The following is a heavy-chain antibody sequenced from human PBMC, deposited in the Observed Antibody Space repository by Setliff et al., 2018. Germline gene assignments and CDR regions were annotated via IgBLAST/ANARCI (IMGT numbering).Heavy chain of an antibody. CDR1: GFTFSSYS. J-gene: IGHJ4*02. CDR3: VRSHRNSGYDDFFDV. D-gene: IGHD5-12*01. CDR2: IKQDGSET. V-gene: IGHV3-7*01. Sequence: LRLSCAASGFTFSSYSMNWVRQAPGKGLEWVANIKQDGSETFYVDSVKGRFTISRDNAKNSLYVQMNSLRVEDTAVYYCVRSHRNSGYDDFFDVWGQGTLVTVSS.